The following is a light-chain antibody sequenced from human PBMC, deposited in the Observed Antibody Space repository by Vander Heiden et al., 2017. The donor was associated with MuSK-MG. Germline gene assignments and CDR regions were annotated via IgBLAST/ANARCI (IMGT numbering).Light chain of an antibody. CDR1: QGISSY. V-gene: IGKV1-9*01. CDR2: AAS. Sequence: IQLTQSPSSLSASVGDRVTITCRASQGISSYLAWYQQKPGKAPKLLIYAASTLQSGVPSRFSGSGYGTDFTLTISSLQPEDFATYYCQQLNSSPLAFGQGTQLEIK. J-gene: IGKJ5*01. CDR3: QQLNSSPLA.